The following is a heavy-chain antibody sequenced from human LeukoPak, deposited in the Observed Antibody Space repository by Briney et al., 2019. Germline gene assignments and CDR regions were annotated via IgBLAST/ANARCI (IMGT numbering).Heavy chain of an antibody. V-gene: IGHV1-3*01. J-gene: IGHJ4*02. CDR1: GYTSINFA. CDR3: ARGPRAAADDY. D-gene: IGHD6-13*01. Sequence: ASVKASCKASGYTSINFAINWGRQAPGQRPEWMGWINAGNGNTKYSQKFQGRVTITRDTSASTAYMELSGLTSEDTAVYYCARGPRAAADDYWGRGTLVTVSS. CDR2: INAGNGNT.